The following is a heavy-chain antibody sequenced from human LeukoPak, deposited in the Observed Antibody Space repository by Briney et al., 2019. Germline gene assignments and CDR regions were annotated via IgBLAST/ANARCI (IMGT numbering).Heavy chain of an antibody. J-gene: IGHJ4*02. D-gene: IGHD3-9*01. CDR1: GYTFTGYY. CDR2: INPNSGGT. CDR3: ARGNDILPGFYYANVDY. Sequence: ASVNVSCKASGYTFTGYYMHWVRQAPGQGLEWMGWINPNSGGTNYAQKFQGRVTMTRDTPISTAYMELSRLRSDDTAVYYCARGNDILPGFYYANVDYWGQGNLVTVSS. V-gene: IGHV1-2*02.